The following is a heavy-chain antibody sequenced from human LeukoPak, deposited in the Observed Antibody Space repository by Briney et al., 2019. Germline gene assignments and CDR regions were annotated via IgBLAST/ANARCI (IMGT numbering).Heavy chain of an antibody. V-gene: IGHV4-4*02. Sequence: SETLPLTCAVSGGSISSSNWWSWVRQPPGKGLEWIGEIYHSGSTNYNPSLKSRVTISVDKSKNQFSLKLSSVTAADAAVYYCARAAVAARWFDPWGQGTLVNVSS. CDR1: GGSISSSNW. D-gene: IGHD6-19*01. J-gene: IGHJ5*02. CDR3: ARAAVAARWFDP. CDR2: IYHSGST.